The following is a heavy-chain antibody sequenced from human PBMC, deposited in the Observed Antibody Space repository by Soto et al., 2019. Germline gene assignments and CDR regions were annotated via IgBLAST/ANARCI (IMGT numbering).Heavy chain of an antibody. CDR3: AKTGGGASVTTVYFDL. V-gene: IGHV3-23*01. D-gene: IGHD4-17*01. CDR2: ISGSGGST. Sequence: EVQLLESGGGLVQPGGSLRLSCAASGFTFSSYAMTWVRQAPGKGLEWVSAISGSGGSTYYADSVKGRFTISRDNSKNTLSLQMNSLRAEDAAVYYCAKTGGGASVTTVYFDLWGRGTLVTVSS. CDR1: GFTFSSYA. J-gene: IGHJ2*01.